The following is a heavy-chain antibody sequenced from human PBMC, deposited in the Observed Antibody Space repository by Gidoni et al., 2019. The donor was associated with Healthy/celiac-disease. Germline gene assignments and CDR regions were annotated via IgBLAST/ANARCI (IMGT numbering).Heavy chain of an antibody. CDR3: ARGGIPDSSWHYFDY. J-gene: IGHJ4*02. V-gene: IGHV4-34*01. Sequence: QVQLQQWGAGLLKPSETLSLTCAVYGGSFSGYYWSWIRQPPGKGLEWIGEINHSGSTNYNPSLKSRVTISVDTSKNQFSLKLSSVTAADTAVYYCARGGIPDSSWHYFDYWGQGTLVTVSS. D-gene: IGHD6-13*01. CDR1: GGSFSGYY. CDR2: INHSGST.